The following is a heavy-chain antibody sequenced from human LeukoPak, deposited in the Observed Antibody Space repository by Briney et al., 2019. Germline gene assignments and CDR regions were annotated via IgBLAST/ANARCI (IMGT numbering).Heavy chain of an antibody. J-gene: IGHJ1*01. CDR3: ARDEGEGYYGSGSTYFQH. D-gene: IGHD3-10*01. Sequence: GRSLRLSCAASGFTFSSYGMHWVRQAPGRGLEWVAVIWYDGSNKYYADSAKGRFTISRDNSKNTLYLQMNSLRAEDTAVYYCARDEGEGYYGSGSTYFQHWGQGTLVTVSS. CDR1: GFTFSSYG. CDR2: IWYDGSNK. V-gene: IGHV3-33*01.